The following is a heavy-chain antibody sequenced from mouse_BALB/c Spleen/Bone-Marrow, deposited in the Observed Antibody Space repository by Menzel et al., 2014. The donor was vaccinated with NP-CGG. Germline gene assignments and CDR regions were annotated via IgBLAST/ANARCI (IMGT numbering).Heavy chain of an antibody. J-gene: IGHJ3*01. CDR2: IYPSDSYT. V-gene: IGHV1-69*02. CDR1: GYTFTSYW. CDR3: TRREGNYAFAY. D-gene: IGHD2-1*01. Sequence: VQLQQSGAELVRPGASVKLSCKASGYTFTSYWINWVKPRPGQGLEWIGNIYPSDSYTNYNQKFKDKATLTVDKSSSTAYMQLSSPTSEDSAVYYCTRREGNYAFAYWGQGTLVTVSA.